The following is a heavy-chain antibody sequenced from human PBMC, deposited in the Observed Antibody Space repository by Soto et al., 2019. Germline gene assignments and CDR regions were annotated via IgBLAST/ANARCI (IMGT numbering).Heavy chain of an antibody. V-gene: IGHV3-30*18. Sequence: PGWSLGLSCASSVFTFISCGMHWVRQAPGKGLEWVAVISYDGSNKYYADSVKGRFTISRDNSKNTLYLQMNSLRAEDTAVYYCAKDQLPYYYYYGMDVWGQGTTVTVSS. J-gene: IGHJ6*02. CDR1: VFTFISCG. D-gene: IGHD1-26*01. CDR3: AKDQLPYYYYYGMDV. CDR2: ISYDGSNK.